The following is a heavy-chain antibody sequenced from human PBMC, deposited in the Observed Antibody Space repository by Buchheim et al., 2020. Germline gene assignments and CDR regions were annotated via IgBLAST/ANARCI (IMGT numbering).Heavy chain of an antibody. V-gene: IGHV4-34*01. CDR2: INHSGST. D-gene: IGHD7-27*01. CDR3: ATGVANYYFDY. J-gene: IGHJ4*02. CDR1: GGSSSTFY. Sequence: QVQLQQWGAGLLKPSETLSLTCAVYGGSSSTFYWTWIRQAPRKGLEWIGEINHSGSTNYNPSLNSRVTISEDTSKKQSSLKLSSVTAADTAVYYCATGVANYYFDYWDQG.